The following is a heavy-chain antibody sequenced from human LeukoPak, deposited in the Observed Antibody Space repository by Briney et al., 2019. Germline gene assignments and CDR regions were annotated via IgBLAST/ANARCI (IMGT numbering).Heavy chain of an antibody. D-gene: IGHD5-24*01. V-gene: IGHV4-59*08. J-gene: IGHJ5*02. CDR3: ARRQEMATILSWFDP. Sequence: ASETLSLTCTVSGGSISSYYWSWMRQPPGKGLEWIGYISYSGSTKYNPSLKSRVTISVDTSKNHISLKVTSVTAADTAVYYCARRQEMATILSWFDPWGQGTLVTVSS. CDR2: ISYSGST. CDR1: GGSISSYY.